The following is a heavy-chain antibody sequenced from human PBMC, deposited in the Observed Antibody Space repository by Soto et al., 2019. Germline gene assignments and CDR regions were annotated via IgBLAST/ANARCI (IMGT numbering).Heavy chain of an antibody. CDR1: GFTVSSNY. Sequence: EVQLVESGGGLVQPGGSLRLSCAASGFTVSSNYMSWVRQAPGKGLEWVSVIYSGGSAYYADSVKGRFTISRDNSKNTPYLQMNSLRAEDTAVDYCARHGYSYGGGYFDYWGQGTLVTVSS. CDR2: IYSGGSA. J-gene: IGHJ4*02. V-gene: IGHV3-66*04. D-gene: IGHD5-18*01. CDR3: ARHGYSYGGGYFDY.